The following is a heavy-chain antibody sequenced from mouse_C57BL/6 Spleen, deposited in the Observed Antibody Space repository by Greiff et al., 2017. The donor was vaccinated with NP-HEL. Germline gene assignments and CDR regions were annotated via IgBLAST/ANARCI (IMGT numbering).Heavy chain of an antibody. D-gene: IGHD1-1*01. J-gene: IGHJ2*01. CDR2: IDPEDGET. CDR1: GFNITDYY. CDR3: ARGTTVVATDY. V-gene: IGHV14-2*01. Sequence: VQLQQPGAELVKPGASVKLSCTASGFNITDYYMHWVKQRTEQGLEWIGRIDPEDGETKYAAKFQGKATITADTSSNTAYLQLSSLTSEDTAVYYCARGTTVVATDYWGQGTTLTVSS.